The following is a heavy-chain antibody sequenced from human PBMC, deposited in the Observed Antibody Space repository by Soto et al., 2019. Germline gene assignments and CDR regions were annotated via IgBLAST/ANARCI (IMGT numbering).Heavy chain of an antibody. CDR3: ARGDPYYYDISGYYYF. V-gene: IGHV1-69*06. CDR2: IIPIFGTA. J-gene: IGHJ4*02. D-gene: IGHD3-22*01. Sequence: XSVKVSCKASGGTFSSYAISWVRQAPGQGLEWMGGIIPIFGTANYAQKFQGRVTITADKSTGTAYMELSSLRSEDTAVYYCARGDPYYYDISGYYYFWGQGTLVTVSS. CDR1: GGTFSSYA.